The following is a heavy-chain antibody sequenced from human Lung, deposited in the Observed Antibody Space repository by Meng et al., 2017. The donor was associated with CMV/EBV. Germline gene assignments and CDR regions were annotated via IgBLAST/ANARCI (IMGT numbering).Heavy chain of an antibody. CDR3: AKDISFRGMAIPDN. CDR1: GGTFSSYA. Sequence: SVXVSXKASGGTFSSYAISWVRQAPGQGLEWMGGIIPILGIANYAQKFQGRVTITADKSTSTAYMELNSLRSEDTAFYYCAKDISFRGMAIPDNWGQGSLVTVSS. CDR2: IIPILGIA. V-gene: IGHV1-69*10. D-gene: IGHD5-24*01. J-gene: IGHJ4*02.